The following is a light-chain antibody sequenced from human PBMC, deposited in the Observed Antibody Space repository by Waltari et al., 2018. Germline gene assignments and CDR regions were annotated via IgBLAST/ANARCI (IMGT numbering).Light chain of an antibody. V-gene: IGKV3-20*01. J-gene: IGKJ1*01. CDR3: QKYGTRPAT. Sequence: EILLTHILGTLPLSPGERATLSCRASQSVSSTLAWYQQKPGQAPRLLIYDASSRATGIPDRFSGSGSGTDFSLTISRLEPEDFAVYYCQKYGTRPATFGQGTKVEVK. CDR2: DAS. CDR1: QSVSST.